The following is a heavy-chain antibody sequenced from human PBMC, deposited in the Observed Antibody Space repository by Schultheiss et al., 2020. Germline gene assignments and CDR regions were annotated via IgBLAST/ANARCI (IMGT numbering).Heavy chain of an antibody. J-gene: IGHJ4*02. D-gene: IGHD3-22*01. CDR1: GYTFTSYD. CDR2: MNPNSGNS. CDR3: ARDLGSMIVVETTDY. V-gene: IGHV1-8*01. Sequence: ASVKVSCKASGYTFTSYDINWVRQATGQGLEWMGWMNPNSGNSGYAQKFQGRVTMTRNTSISTAYMELSSLRSEDTAVYYCARDLGSMIVVETTDYWGQGTLVTVSS.